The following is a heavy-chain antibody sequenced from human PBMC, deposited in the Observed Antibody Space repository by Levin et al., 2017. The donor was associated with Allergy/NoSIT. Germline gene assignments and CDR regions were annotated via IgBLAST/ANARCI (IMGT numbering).Heavy chain of an antibody. D-gene: IGHD3-22*01. Sequence: SCTVSGGSISSSRYYWGWIRQPPGKGLEWIGSIYYSGSTYYNPSLKSRVTISVDTSKNQFSLKLSSVTAADTAVYYCARGGVTMIVQAFDIWGQGTMVTVSS. CDR1: GGSISSSRYY. V-gene: IGHV4-39*01. CDR2: IYYSGST. CDR3: ARGGVTMIVQAFDI. J-gene: IGHJ3*02.